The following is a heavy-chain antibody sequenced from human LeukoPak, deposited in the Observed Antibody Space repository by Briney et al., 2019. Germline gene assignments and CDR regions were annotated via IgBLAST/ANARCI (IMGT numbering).Heavy chain of an antibody. CDR2: TSASTSAI. D-gene: IGHD3-10*01. CDR3: ARGAGSEAFYFDT. J-gene: IGHJ4*02. CDR1: GFSLSSYS. V-gene: IGHV3-48*01. Sequence: GGSLRLSCAASGFSLSSYSMNWVRQAPGKGPEWVSYTSASTSAIYYVDPVKGRFTISRDNAKNSLYLQMNSLRAEDTAVYYCARGAGSEAFYFDTWGQGTLVTVSS.